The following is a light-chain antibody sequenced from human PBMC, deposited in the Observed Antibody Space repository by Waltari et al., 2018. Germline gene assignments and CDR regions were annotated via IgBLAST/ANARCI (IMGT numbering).Light chain of an antibody. CDR2: AAS. Sequence: EIVLTQSPATLSLSPGERATLSCRASQSVGSYLAWYQQKLGQAPRLLIYAASNRATGIPDRLSGSGSGTDFTLTINSLEPEDFAVYYCQYRGHWPPDATFGPGTKVGVK. CDR1: QSVGSY. J-gene: IGKJ3*01. V-gene: IGKV3-11*01. CDR3: QYRGHWPPDAT.